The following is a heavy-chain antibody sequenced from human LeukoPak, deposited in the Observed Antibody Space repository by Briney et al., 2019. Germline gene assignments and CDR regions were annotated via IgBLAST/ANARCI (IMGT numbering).Heavy chain of an antibody. CDR2: IYPDDSDT. CDR3: ARQGFYGDYD. Sequence: GESLKISFKVSGYNFTTYWIGWVRQMPGKGLEWMGIIYPDDSDTRYSPSFQGQVTISTDKSISTAYLRWSSLKASDTAMYYCARQGFYGDYDWGQGTLVTVSS. D-gene: IGHD4-17*01. J-gene: IGHJ4*02. CDR1: GYNFTTYW. V-gene: IGHV5-51*01.